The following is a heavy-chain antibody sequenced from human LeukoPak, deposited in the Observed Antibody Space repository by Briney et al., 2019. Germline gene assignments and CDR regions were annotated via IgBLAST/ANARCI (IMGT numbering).Heavy chain of an antibody. CDR2: IIPIFGTA. CDR1: GGTFSSYA. Sequence: GSSVKVSCKASGGTFSSYAISWVRQAPGQGLEWMGGIIPIFGTANYAQKFQGRATITADESTSTAYMELSSLTSEDTAVYYCARGRGGYSYGYVFDYWGQGTLVTVSS. CDR3: ARGRGGYSYGYVFDY. D-gene: IGHD5-18*01. J-gene: IGHJ4*02. V-gene: IGHV1-69*01.